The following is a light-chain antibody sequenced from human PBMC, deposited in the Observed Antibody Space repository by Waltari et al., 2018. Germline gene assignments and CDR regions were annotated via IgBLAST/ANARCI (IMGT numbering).Light chain of an antibody. Sequence: DIVLTQSPLPLPVTPGKPASLSCRSSQCLLHTSDYTYLDWYLQKPGQSPQLLIYVGSNLAPGVPYRFSGSGSGTDFTLKISRVEAEDVGVYYCMQALQTPPTFGQGTNVDIK. V-gene: IGKV2-28*01. J-gene: IGKJ1*01. CDR2: VGS. CDR3: MQALQTPPT. CDR1: QCLLHTSDYTY.